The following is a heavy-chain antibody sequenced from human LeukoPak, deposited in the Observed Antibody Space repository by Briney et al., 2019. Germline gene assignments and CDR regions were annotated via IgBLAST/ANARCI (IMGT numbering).Heavy chain of an antibody. CDR2: VDYNGST. V-gene: IGHV4-59*02. D-gene: IGHD2/OR15-2a*01. Sequence: RSSETLSLTCTVSGASVTSSHWNWIRQSPGKGLEWIANVDYNGSTKYNPSLRGRGTMSLDTSKNQFYLKLESVTAADTALYYCVRGFYEPFDRWGQGTLVTVSS. CDR1: GASVTSSH. CDR3: VRGFYEPFDR. J-gene: IGHJ4*02.